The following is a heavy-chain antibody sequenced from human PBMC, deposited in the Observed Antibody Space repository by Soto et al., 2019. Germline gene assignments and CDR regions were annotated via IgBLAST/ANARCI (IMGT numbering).Heavy chain of an antibody. J-gene: IGHJ4*02. CDR3: ASEFGYFDY. Sequence: EVQLLESGGDLVQPGGSLRLSCAASGFTFTNFAMRWVRQAPGKGLEWVSTIGGGDSTTYYADSVKGRFTISRDNSNNEEYVQMNSVRAEDTAVYYCASEFGYFDYWGQGTLVTVSS. V-gene: IGHV3-23*01. D-gene: IGHD3-10*01. CDR1: GFTFTNFA. CDR2: IGGGDSTT.